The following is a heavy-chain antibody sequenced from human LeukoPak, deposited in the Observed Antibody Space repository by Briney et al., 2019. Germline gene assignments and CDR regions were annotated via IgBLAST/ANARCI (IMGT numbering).Heavy chain of an antibody. CDR3: AREKGYCSGGSCYYYYYYMDV. J-gene: IGHJ6*03. CDR1: GFTFSTYA. V-gene: IGHV3-23*01. CDR2: VSGSGDNT. Sequence: GGSLRLSCAASGFTFSTYAISWVRQAPGKGLEWVSGVSGSGDNTYYADSVKGRFTVSRDNSKSTVYLQMNSLRVDDTAVYYCAREKGYCSGGSCYYYYYYMDVWGKGTTVTVSS. D-gene: IGHD2-15*01.